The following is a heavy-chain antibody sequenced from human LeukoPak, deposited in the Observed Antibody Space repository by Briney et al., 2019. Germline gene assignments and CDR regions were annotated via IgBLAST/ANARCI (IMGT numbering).Heavy chain of an antibody. J-gene: IGHJ4*02. V-gene: IGHV3-23*01. Sequence: GGSLRLSCAASGFTFSSIAMSWVRQAPDKGLEWVSTISGSGGGTYYPDSVKGRFTISRDDSKNTLYLQMNSLRAEDTAVYYCARHSSGWYRGFDYWGQGTLVTVSS. CDR1: GFTFSSIA. CDR3: ARHSSGWYRGFDY. D-gene: IGHD6-19*01. CDR2: ISGSGGGT.